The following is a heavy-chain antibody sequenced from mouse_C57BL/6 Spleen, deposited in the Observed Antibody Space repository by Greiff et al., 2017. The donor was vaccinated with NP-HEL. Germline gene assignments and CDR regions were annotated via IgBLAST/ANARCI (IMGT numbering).Heavy chain of an antibody. V-gene: IGHV1-81*01. CDR3: ARGDYYAMDY. Sequence: VQLQESGAELARPGASVKLSCKASGYTFTSYGISWVKQRTGQGLEWIGEIYPRSGNTYYNEKFKGKATLTADKSSSTAYMELRSLTSEDSAVYFCARGDYYAMDYWGQGTSVTVSS. CDR1: GYTFTSYG. CDR2: IYPRSGNT. J-gene: IGHJ4*01.